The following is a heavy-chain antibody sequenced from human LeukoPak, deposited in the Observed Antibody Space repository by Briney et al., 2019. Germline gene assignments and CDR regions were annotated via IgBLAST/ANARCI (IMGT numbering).Heavy chain of an antibody. J-gene: IGHJ6*03. CDR3: ARRAGGSGSYYRPLYYYYYMDV. V-gene: IGHV4-38-2*02. CDR2: VYKRGTT. Sequence: SETLSLTCSVFGYSISSGYYWGWIRQSPGKGLEWIGSVYKRGTTYYNPSFESRVTISLDTSKEQVSLKLSSVTAADTAVYYCARRAGGSGSYYRPLYYYYYMDVWGKGTTVTISS. D-gene: IGHD3-10*01. CDR1: GYSISSGYY.